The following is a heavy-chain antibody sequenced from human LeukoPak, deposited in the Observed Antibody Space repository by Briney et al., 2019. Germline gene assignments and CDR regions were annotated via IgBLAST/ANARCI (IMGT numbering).Heavy chain of an antibody. D-gene: IGHD6-19*01. V-gene: IGHV5-51*01. CDR3: ARRRIAVAGSNWFDP. CDR2: IYPGDSDT. Sequence: KPGESLKISCKGSGYSFTSYCIGWVRQMPGKGLEWMRIIYPGDSDTRYSPSFQGQVTISADKSISTAYLQWSSLKASDTAMYYCARRRIAVAGSNWFDPWGQGTLVTVSS. J-gene: IGHJ5*02. CDR1: GYSFTSYC.